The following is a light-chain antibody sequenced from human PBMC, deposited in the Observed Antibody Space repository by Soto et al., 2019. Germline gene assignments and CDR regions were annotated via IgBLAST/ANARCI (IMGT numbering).Light chain of an antibody. CDR1: QSVSST. CDR3: QQYNNWPPVT. V-gene: IGKV3-15*01. CDR2: GAS. J-gene: IGKJ4*01. Sequence: EIVMPQSPATLSVSPGERATLSCRASQSVSSTLAWYQQKPGQSPRLLISGASTRATGIPARFSGSGSGTEFTLTISSLQSEDFAVYYCQQYNNWPPVTFGGGTKVDIK.